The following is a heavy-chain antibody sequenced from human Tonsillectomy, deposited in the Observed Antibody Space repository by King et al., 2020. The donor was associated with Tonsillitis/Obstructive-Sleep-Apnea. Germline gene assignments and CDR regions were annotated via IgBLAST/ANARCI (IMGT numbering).Heavy chain of an antibody. D-gene: IGHD3-16*02. CDR1: GFTFGDYA. CDR2: IRSKAYAGTT. CDR3: TRDNDYIWGSYRPHFDY. Sequence: VQLVEYGGGLVKPGRSLRLSCTASGFTFGDYAMTWFRQAPGKGLEWVGFIRSKAYAGTTEYAASVKGRFTISRDDSKSIAYLQMNSLKTEDTAVYYCTRDNDYIWGSYRPHFDYWGQGTLVTVSS. J-gene: IGHJ4*02. V-gene: IGHV3-49*05.